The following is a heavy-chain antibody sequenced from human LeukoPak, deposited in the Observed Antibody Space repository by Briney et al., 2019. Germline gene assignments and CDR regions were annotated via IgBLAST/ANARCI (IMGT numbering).Heavy chain of an antibody. V-gene: IGHV4-59*01. J-gene: IGHJ4*02. CDR2: IYYSGST. D-gene: IGHD6-19*01. CDR3: ARGSGWYYY. CDR1: GGSISSYY. Sequence: SETLSLTCAVSGGSISSYYLSWIRQPPGKGLEWIGYIYYSGSTNYNPSLKSRLTISVDTSKNQFSLKLSSVTAADTAVYYCARGSGWYYYWGQGTLLTVSS.